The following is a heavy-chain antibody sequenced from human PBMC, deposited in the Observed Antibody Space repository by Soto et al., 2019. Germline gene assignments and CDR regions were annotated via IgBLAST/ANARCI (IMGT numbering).Heavy chain of an antibody. Sequence: EVQLVVSGGDLVQPGGSLRLSCAAYDFSFSTYAMHWVRQAPGKGLEYVSSISNTGGATYYANSVKGRFTISRDNSKDTLYLHMCILRADDMAVYSCAAGPYYYYYMDVWGGGTAVTVSS. J-gene: IGHJ6*03. CDR1: DFSFSTYA. CDR3: AAGPYYYYYMDV. CDR2: ISNTGGAT. V-gene: IGHV3-64*01.